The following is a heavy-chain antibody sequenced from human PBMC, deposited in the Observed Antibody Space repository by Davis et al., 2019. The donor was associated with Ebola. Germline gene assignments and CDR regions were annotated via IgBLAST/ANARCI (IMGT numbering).Heavy chain of an antibody. J-gene: IGHJ6*03. Sequence: ASVKVSCKASGYTFTSYGISWVRQAPGQGLEWMGWISAYNGNTNYAQKLQGRVTMTRDTSINTAYMELSSLTSDDTAVYYCARRQAYCTTGSCYRYRDYYMDVWGKGTTVTVSS. CDR1: GYTFTSYG. D-gene: IGHD2-2*01. CDR2: ISAYNGNT. CDR3: ARRQAYCTTGSCYRYRDYYMDV. V-gene: IGHV1-18*01.